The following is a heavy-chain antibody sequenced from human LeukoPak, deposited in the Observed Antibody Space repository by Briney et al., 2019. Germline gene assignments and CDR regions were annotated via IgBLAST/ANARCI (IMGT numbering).Heavy chain of an antibody. CDR2: INPSGGST. CDR3: ARGDPTYYYDSSGYSDISDAFDI. J-gene: IGHJ3*02. V-gene: IGHV1-46*01. CDR1: GYTFTSYY. D-gene: IGHD3-22*01. Sequence: ASVKVSCKASGYTFTSYYMHWVRQAPGQGLEWMGIINPSGGSTSYAQKFQGRVTMTRDTSTSTVYVELSSLRSEDTAVYYCARGDPTYYYDSSGYSDISDAFDIWGQGTMVTVSS.